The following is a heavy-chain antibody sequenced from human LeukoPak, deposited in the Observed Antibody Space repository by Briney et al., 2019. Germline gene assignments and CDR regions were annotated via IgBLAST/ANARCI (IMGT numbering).Heavy chain of an antibody. CDR2: ISAYNGST. CDR1: GYTFTSYG. J-gene: IGHJ4*02. CDR3: ARVFSPNYYDSSGGYYFDY. V-gene: IGHV1-18*01. D-gene: IGHD3-22*01. Sequence: ASVKVSCKASGYTFTSYGISWVRQAPGQGLEWMGWISAYNGSTSYAQKFQGRVTMTRDTSTSTVYMELSSLRSEDTAVYYCARVFSPNYYDSSGGYYFDYWGQGTLVTVSS.